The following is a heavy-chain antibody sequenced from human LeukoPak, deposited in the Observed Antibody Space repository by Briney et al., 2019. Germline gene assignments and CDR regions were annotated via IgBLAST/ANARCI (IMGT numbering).Heavy chain of an antibody. CDR2: MNPNSGNT. V-gene: IGHV1-8*03. D-gene: IGHD1-1*01. CDR1: GYTFTSYD. Sequence: ASVKVSCKASGYTFTSYDINWVRQATGQGPEWMGWMNPNSGNTGYAQKFQGRVTITRNTSISTAYMELSSLRSEDTAVYYCARGWILMHAFYIWGQGTMVTVSS. CDR3: ARGWILMHAFYI. J-gene: IGHJ3*02.